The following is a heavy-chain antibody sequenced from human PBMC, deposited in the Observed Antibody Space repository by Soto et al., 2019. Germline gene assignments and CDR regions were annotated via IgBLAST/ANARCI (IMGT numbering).Heavy chain of an antibody. Sequence: EVQLVESGGDLVQPGRSLRLSCTASGFTLGDYAMSWLRQPPGKGLEWVSFIRSKAYGGTTEYAASVKGRFTISRDDSKSIAYLQMNSLKTEDTAVYYCTRFVLGTAGVSDYWGQGTLVTVSS. J-gene: IGHJ4*02. CDR3: TRFVLGTAGVSDY. CDR1: GFTLGDYA. CDR2: IRSKAYGGTT. V-gene: IGHV3-49*03. D-gene: IGHD2-8*01.